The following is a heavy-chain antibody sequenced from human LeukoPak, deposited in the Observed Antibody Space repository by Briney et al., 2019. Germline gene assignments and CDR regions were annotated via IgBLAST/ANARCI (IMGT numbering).Heavy chain of an antibody. Sequence: PSETLSLTCGVSGGSITTTNWWSWVRQPPGQGLEWIGEIHLSGRTNYNPSLNSRVTLALDTSKNHLSLSLTSVTAADTAVYYCSRENGAFSPFGYWGQGTVVTVPS. J-gene: IGHJ4*02. V-gene: IGHV4-4*02. D-gene: IGHD2-8*01. CDR2: IHLSGRT. CDR1: GGSITTTNW. CDR3: SRENGAFSPFGY.